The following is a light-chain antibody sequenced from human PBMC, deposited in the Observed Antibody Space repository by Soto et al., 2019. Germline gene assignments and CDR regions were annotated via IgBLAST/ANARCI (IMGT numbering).Light chain of an antibody. V-gene: IGKV1-39*01. CDR2: AAS. J-gene: IGKJ5*01. CDR3: QQYNSYSIT. CDR1: QSISSY. Sequence: SASVVDRVTITCRASQSISSYLNWYQQKPGKAPKLLIYAASSLQSGVPSRFSGSGSGTEFTLTISSLQPDDFATYYCQQYNSYSITFGQGTRLEIK.